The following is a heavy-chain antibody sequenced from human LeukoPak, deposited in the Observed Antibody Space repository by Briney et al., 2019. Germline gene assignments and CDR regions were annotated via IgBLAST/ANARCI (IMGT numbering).Heavy chain of an antibody. V-gene: IGHV3-48*04. Sequence: PGGSLRLSCAASGFTFSSYSMNWVRQAPGKGLEWVSYISSSSSTIYYADSVKGRFTISRDNAKNSLYLQMNSLRAEDTAVYYCARDPTYEDFYYMDVWGKGTTVTVSS. CDR1: GFTFSSYS. CDR2: ISSSSSTI. D-gene: IGHD3-3*02. CDR3: ARDPTYEDFYYMDV. J-gene: IGHJ6*03.